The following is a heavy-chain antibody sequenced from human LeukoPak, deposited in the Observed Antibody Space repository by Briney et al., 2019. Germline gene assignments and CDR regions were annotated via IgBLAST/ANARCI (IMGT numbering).Heavy chain of an antibody. CDR3: ATVSSSGWFFDC. D-gene: IGHD6-19*01. V-gene: IGHV4-4*07. CDR1: GGSISSYS. CDR2: ISPTGST. J-gene: IGHJ4*02. Sequence: KTSETLSLTCTVSGGSISSYSWTWIRQPAGKGLEWIGHISPTGSTNYNPSLKSRVTMSLDTSKNQFSLNLSSVTAADTAVYYCATVSSSGWFFDCWGQGTLVTVSS.